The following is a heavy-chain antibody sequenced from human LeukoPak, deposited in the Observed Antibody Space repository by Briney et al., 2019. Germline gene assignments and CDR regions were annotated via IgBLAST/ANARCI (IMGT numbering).Heavy chain of an antibody. J-gene: IGHJ6*03. CDR3: ARDLGIVVAPAAGSMDV. D-gene: IGHD2-2*01. CDR2: INPSSGGT. CDR1: GYTFTGYY. Sequence: ASVKVSCKASGYTFTGYYMHWVRQAPGQGLEWMGWINPSSGGTNYAQKFQGRVTMTRDTTISTAYMELSRLRSDDTAVYYCARDLGIVVAPAAGSMDVWGKGTTVTVSS. V-gene: IGHV1-2*02.